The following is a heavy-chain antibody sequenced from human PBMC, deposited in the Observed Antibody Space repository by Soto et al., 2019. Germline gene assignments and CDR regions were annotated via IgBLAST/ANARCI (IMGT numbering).Heavy chain of an antibody. J-gene: IGHJ6*02. CDR1: GFTFDEYT. CDR3: AKVAQRRYYDFSSGYCGGMDV. CDR2: ISWYGGST. D-gene: IGHD3-3*01. Sequence: GALTLSCAASGFTFDEYTIHCVRQAPGEGLEWVSLISWYGGSTYYADSVKCRFTISRDNSKNFLYLQMNSLRTEDTALYYCAKVAQRRYYDFSSGYCGGMDVSGQGTTVTSP. V-gene: IGHV3-43*01.